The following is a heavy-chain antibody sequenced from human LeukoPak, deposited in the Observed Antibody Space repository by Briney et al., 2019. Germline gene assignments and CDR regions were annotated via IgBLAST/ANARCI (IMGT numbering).Heavy chain of an antibody. CDR3: ATALRKDWFDP. Sequence: SETLSLTCAVYGGSFSGYYWSWIRQPPGKGLEWIGEINHSGSTNYNPSLKSRVTISVGTSKNQFSLKLSSVTAADTAVYYCATALRKDWFDPWGQGTLVTVSS. CDR2: INHSGST. J-gene: IGHJ5*02. CDR1: GGSFSGYY. V-gene: IGHV4-34*01.